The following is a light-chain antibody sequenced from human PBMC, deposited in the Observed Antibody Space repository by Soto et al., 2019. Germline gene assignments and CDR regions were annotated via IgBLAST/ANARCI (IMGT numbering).Light chain of an antibody. J-gene: IGKJ2*01. CDR3: QQSYSTPYT. CDR2: AAS. CDR1: QSISSY. Sequence: DIQMTQSPSSLSASVGDRVTITCRASQSISSYLNWYQQKPGNAPKRLIYAASSLQSVVPSRFSGRGSGTDFTLTISSLQPEDFATYYSQQSYSTPYTFGQGTKLEIK. V-gene: IGKV1-39*01.